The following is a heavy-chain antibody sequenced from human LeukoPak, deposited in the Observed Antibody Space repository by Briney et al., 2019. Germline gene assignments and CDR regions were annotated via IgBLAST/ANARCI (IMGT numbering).Heavy chain of an antibody. D-gene: IGHD4-17*01. V-gene: IGHV4-59*08. J-gene: IGHJ5*02. CDR3: ARRPVTNWFDP. CDR2: IYYSGST. Sequence: SETLSLTCTVSGGSISSYYWSWIRQPPGKGLEWIGYIYYSGSTNYNPSLKSRVTISVDTSKNQFSLKLSSVTAADTAVYYCARRPVTNWFDPWGQGTLVTVSS. CDR1: GGSISSYY.